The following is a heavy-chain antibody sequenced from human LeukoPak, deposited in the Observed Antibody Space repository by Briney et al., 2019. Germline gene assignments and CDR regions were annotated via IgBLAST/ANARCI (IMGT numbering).Heavy chain of an antibody. CDR2: VHYSETS. J-gene: IGHJ4*02. CDR3: AGGNPSGRPGIGFDY. D-gene: IGHD1-26*01. V-gene: IGHV4-59*01. CDR1: SGSSSSYY. Sequence: PSETLSLTCTDSSGSSSSYYWSWIPQPPGKGLEWIGHVHYSETSRYNPSLESRVSITVDTSKNHFSLRLSSVTAADTAVYYCAGGNPSGRPGIGFDYWGQGALVTVSS.